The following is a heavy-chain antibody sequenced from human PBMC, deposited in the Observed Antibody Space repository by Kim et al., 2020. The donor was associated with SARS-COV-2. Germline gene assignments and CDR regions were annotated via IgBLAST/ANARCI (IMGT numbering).Heavy chain of an antibody. CDR3: ARDGTTVTSNWFDP. D-gene: IGHD4-17*01. J-gene: IGHJ5*02. Sequence: ADSVKGRFTISRDNAKNSLYLQMNSLRAEDTAVYYCARDGTTVTSNWFDPWGQGTLVTVSS. V-gene: IGHV3-21*01.